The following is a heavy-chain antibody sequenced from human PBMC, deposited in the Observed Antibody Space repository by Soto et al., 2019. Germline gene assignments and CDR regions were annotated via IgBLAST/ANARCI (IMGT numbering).Heavy chain of an antibody. Sequence: EVQLVESGGGLVQPGGSLRLSCAASGFTFSSYWMSWVRQAPGKGLEWVANIKQDGSEKYYVDSVKGRFTISRDNAKNSLYLQMNSLRAEDTAVYYCARGYGSGSTNYYYYYGMDVWGQGTTVTVSS. CDR3: ARGYGSGSTNYYYYYGMDV. CDR2: IKQDGSEK. D-gene: IGHD3-10*01. J-gene: IGHJ6*02. V-gene: IGHV3-7*01. CDR1: GFTFSSYW.